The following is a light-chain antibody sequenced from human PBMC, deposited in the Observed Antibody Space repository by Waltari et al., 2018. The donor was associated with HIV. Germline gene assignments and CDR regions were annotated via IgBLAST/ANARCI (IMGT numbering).Light chain of an antibody. CDR2: DVS. CDR1: SSDDGGYKY. CDR3: CSYAGSYSYV. Sequence: QSALTQPRSVSGSPGQSVTISCTGSSSDDGGYKYVSWYEQHPGKAPKLMIYDVSKRPSGVPDRFSGSKSGNTASLTISGLQAEDEADYYCCSYAGSYSYVFGTGTKVTVL. V-gene: IGLV2-11*01. J-gene: IGLJ1*01.